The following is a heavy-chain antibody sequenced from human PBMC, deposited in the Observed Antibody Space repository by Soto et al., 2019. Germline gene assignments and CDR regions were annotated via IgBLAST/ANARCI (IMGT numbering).Heavy chain of an antibody. J-gene: IGHJ4*02. CDR3: AKVGPRYYDSSGYYPRAFDY. D-gene: IGHD3-22*01. Sequence: GGSLRLSFAASGFTFSSYAMSWVRQAPGKGLEWVSAISGSGGSTYYADSVKGRFTISRDNSKNTLYLQMNSLRAEDTAVYYCAKVGPRYYDSSGYYPRAFDYWGQGTLVTVSS. CDR1: GFTFSSYA. V-gene: IGHV3-23*01. CDR2: ISGSGGST.